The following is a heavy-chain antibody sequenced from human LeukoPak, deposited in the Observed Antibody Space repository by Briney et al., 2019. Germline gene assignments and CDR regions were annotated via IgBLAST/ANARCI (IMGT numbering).Heavy chain of an antibody. CDR3: AKVTHYYGSGSYYLRLRYYFDY. CDR2: ISYDGSNK. D-gene: IGHD3-10*01. CDR1: GFTFSSYA. V-gene: IGHV3-30*04. J-gene: IGHJ4*02. Sequence: PGGSLRLSCAASGFTFSSYAMHWVRQAPGKGLEWVAVISYDGSNKYYADSVKGRFTISRDNSKNTLYLQMNSLRAEDKAVYYCAKVTHYYGSGSYYLRLRYYFDYWGQGTLVTVSS.